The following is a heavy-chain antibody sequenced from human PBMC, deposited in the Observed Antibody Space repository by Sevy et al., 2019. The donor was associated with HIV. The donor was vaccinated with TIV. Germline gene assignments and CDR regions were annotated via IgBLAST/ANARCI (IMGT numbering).Heavy chain of an antibody. Sequence: GGSLRLSCVVSGFTFSKYPMNWVRQAPGKGLEWVSSISSSSNYIYYGDSVKGRFTIPRENAKNSLYLQMNSLRADDTAVYYCARDGGCSSTACLLYFDYCGQGTLVTVSS. CDR2: ISSSSNYI. J-gene: IGHJ4*02. V-gene: IGHV3-21*01. CDR3: ARDGGCSSTACLLYFDY. CDR1: GFTFSKYP. D-gene: IGHD2-2*01.